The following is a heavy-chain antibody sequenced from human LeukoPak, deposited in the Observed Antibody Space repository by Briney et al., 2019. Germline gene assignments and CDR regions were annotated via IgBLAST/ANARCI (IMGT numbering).Heavy chain of an antibody. V-gene: IGHV3-11*06. Sequence: PGGSLRLSCAATGFRISDYYMSWIRQAPGKGLEWVSYISSTSSNANYADSVKGRFTISRDNPKNSLYLQMNSLRAEDTAVYYCARDRGRAAAGTINWLDPWGQGTLVTVSS. CDR1: GFRISDYY. CDR2: ISSTSSNA. CDR3: ARDRGRAAAGTINWLDP. D-gene: IGHD6-13*01. J-gene: IGHJ5*02.